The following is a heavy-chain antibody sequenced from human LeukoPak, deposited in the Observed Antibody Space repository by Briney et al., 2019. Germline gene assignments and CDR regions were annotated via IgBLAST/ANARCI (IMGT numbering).Heavy chain of an antibody. J-gene: IGHJ4*02. CDR2: ISYSENT. D-gene: IGHD1-26*01. V-gene: IGHV4-59*01. CDR3: ARNSGSYSFEN. Sequence: SETLSLTCTVSGGSISSYYWSWMRQSPGKGLEWIGYISYSENTNYNPSPRSRVTMSVDTPKNQFSLKLSSVTAADTAVYYCARNSGSYSFENWGQGTLVTVSS. CDR1: GGSISSYY.